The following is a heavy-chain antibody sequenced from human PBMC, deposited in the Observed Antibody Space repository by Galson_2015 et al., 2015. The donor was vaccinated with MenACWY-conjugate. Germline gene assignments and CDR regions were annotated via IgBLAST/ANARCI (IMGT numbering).Heavy chain of an antibody. D-gene: IGHD4/OR15-4a*01. CDR3: ARQKVLIYWYLDV. Sequence: SLRLSCAASGFTFRDYAMNWARQAPGKGLEWVSEISRAGGSDTYYADSVQGRFTVSRDDSKNTLYLQMSSLKADDTALYYCARQKVLIYWYLDVWRRGTLVGVSS. V-gene: IGHV3-23*01. CDR1: GFTFRDYA. J-gene: IGHJ2*01. CDR2: ISRAGGSDT.